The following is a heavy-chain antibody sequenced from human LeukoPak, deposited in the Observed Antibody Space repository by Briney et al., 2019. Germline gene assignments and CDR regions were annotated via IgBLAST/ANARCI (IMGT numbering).Heavy chain of an antibody. CDR2: ISSSSSYI. CDR3: ARESFVVVTAQNDY. V-gene: IGHV3-21*01. J-gene: IGHJ4*02. CDR1: GFTFSSYS. D-gene: IGHD2-21*02. Sequence: GSLRLSCAASGFTFSSYSMNWVRQAPGKGLEWVSSISSSSSYIYYADSVKGRFTTSRDNAKNSLYLQMNSLRAEDTAVYYCARESFVVVTAQNDYWGQGTLVTVSS.